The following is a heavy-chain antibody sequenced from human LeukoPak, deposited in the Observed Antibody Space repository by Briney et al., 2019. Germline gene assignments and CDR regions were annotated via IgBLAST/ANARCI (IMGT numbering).Heavy chain of an antibody. CDR3: ARDYAMITFGGVIVRPFDY. Sequence: ASVTVSFTASGYTFTSYGISWVRQAPGQGLEWMGWISAYNGNTNYAQKLQGRVTMTTDTSTSTAYMELRSLRSDDTAVYYCARDYAMITFGGVIVRPFDYWGQGTLVTVSS. J-gene: IGHJ4*02. D-gene: IGHD3-16*02. CDR1: GYTFTSYG. V-gene: IGHV1-18*01. CDR2: ISAYNGNT.